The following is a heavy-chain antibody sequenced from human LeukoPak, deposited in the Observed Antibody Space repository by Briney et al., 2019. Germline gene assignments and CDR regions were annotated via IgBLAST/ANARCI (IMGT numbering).Heavy chain of an antibody. Sequence: PSETLSLTCAVYGGSFSGYYWSWIRQPPGMGLEWIGEINHSGSTNYNPSLKSRVTISVDTSKNQFSLKLSSVTAADTAVYYCARGTDYWGQGTLVTISS. CDR1: GGSFSGYY. CDR3: ARGTDY. J-gene: IGHJ4*02. CDR2: INHSGST. V-gene: IGHV4-34*01.